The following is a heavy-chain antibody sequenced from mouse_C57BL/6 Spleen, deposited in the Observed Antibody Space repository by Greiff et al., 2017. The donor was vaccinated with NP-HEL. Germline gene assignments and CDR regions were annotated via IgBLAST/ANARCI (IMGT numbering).Heavy chain of an antibody. D-gene: IGHD2-2*01. CDR2: ILPGSGST. V-gene: IGHV1-9*01. Sequence: QVQLKQSGAELMKPGASVKLSCKATGYTFTGYWIEWVKQRPGHGLEWIGEILPGSGSTNYNEKFKGKATFTADTSSNTAYMQLSSLTTEDSAIYYCARLGDGYDSYYYYAMDYWGQGTSVTVSS. CDR3: ARLGDGYDSYYYYAMDY. J-gene: IGHJ4*01. CDR1: GYTFTGYW.